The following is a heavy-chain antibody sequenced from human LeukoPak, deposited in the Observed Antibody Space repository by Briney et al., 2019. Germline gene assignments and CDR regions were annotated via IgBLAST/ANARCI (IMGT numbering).Heavy chain of an antibody. Sequence: ASVTVSCTASVYTFTSYGINWVRQAPAQGLERMGWISAYNGKTNYAQKLHGRVTITTDTSTNTHYTQQRSLRAGGTAAYFCVADGLCSGADLIDNCGQGTLVTASS. J-gene: IGHJ4*02. CDR1: VYTFTSYG. CDR2: ISAYNGKT. D-gene: IGHD6-25*01. V-gene: IGHV1-18*01. CDR3: VADGLCSGADLIDN.